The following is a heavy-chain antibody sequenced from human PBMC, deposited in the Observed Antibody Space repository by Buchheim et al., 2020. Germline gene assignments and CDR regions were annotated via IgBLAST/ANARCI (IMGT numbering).Heavy chain of an antibody. CDR1: GYTFTSHW. D-gene: IGHD5-12*01. Sequence: EVHLEQSGAEVKKPGESLKISCKASGYTFTSHWIGWVRQMPGKGLEWMGIIYPGDSEGRYSPSFQGQVTVSADKSISTAYLQGSSLKASDTAMYYCAKGGDSGYDYFDHWGQGTL. CDR2: IYPGDSEG. V-gene: IGHV5-51*03. J-gene: IGHJ4*02. CDR3: AKGGDSGYDYFDH.